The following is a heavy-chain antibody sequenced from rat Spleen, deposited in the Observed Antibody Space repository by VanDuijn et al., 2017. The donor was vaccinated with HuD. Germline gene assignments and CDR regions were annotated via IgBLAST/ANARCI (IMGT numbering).Heavy chain of an antibody. CDR3: ARQRGPSWFAY. J-gene: IGHJ3*01. CDR2: ISYGDSSGHSGT. Sequence: EVQLVESGGGLVQPGRSLKLSCAASGFTFSDYGVAWVRQAPTTGLEWVATISYGDSSGHSGTYYRDSVRGRFTISRDNARSSLYLQMDSLRSEDTATYYCARQRGPSWFAYWGQGSLVTVSS. V-gene: IGHV5-29*01. CDR1: GFTFSDYG. D-gene: IGHD3-1*01.